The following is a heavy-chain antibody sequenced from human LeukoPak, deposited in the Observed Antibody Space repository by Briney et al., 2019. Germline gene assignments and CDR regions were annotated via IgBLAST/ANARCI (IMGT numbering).Heavy chain of an antibody. Sequence: SETLSLTCTVTGASISSHYWCWIRQTPGSGLEWIGDIYDRGSTTYNPSLKSRVSISVDTSRNQFSLNLRSVTAADTALYYCAKIEVGRFDPWGQGTLVTVSS. CDR1: GASISSHY. D-gene: IGHD1-26*01. J-gene: IGHJ5*02. CDR3: AKIEVGRFDP. V-gene: IGHV4-59*11. CDR2: IYDRGST.